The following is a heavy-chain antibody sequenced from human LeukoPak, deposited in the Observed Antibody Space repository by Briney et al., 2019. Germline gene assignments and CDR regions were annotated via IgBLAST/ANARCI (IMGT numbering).Heavy chain of an antibody. Sequence: SETLSLTCTVSGGSISGSSYYWGWIRQPPGKGLESIGSIYYSGSTYYNPSLKSRVTISVDTSKNQFSLKLTSVTATDTAVYYCARRRPAAGGRNFDYWGQGTLVTVSS. CDR1: GGSISGSSYY. J-gene: IGHJ4*02. CDR2: IYYSGST. D-gene: IGHD6-13*01. V-gene: IGHV4-39*01. CDR3: ARRRPAAGGRNFDY.